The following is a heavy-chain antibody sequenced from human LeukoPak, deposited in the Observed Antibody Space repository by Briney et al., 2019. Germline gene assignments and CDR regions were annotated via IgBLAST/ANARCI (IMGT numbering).Heavy chain of an antibody. CDR3: ARGRGGGGSSNNWFDP. J-gene: IGHJ5*02. V-gene: IGHV4-59*12. CDR2: IYYSGTT. D-gene: IGHD2-15*01. CDR1: GGSISSYY. Sequence: PSETLSLTCTVSGGSISSYYWSWIRQPPGKGLEWIGYIYYSGTTNYNPSLKRRVTISVDTSKYQFSLNLISVTAADTAVYFCARGRGGGGSSNNWFDPWGQGTLVTVSS.